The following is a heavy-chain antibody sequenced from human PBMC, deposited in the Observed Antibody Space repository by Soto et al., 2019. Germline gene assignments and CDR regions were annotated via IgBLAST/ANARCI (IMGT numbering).Heavy chain of an antibody. Sequence: GASVKVSCKASGYTFTSYGISWVRQAPGQGLEWMGWISAYNGNTNYAQKLQGRVTMTTDTSTSTAYMELRSLRSDDTAVYYCARDSLEWLLGLYYYYGMDVWGQGTTVTVSS. CDR1: GYTFTSYG. D-gene: IGHD3-3*01. J-gene: IGHJ6*02. V-gene: IGHV1-18*01. CDR2: ISAYNGNT. CDR3: ARDSLEWLLGLYYYYGMDV.